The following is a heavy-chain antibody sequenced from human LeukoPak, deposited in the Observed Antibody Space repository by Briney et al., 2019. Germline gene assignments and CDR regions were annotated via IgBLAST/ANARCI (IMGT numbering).Heavy chain of an antibody. CDR1: GFTFSSYG. J-gene: IGHJ5*02. Sequence: GGSLRLSCAASGFTFSSYGIHWVRQAPGKGLEWVAFIRYDGSNKYYTDSVKGRFTISRDNSKNTLYLQMNSLRAEDTAVYYCVMGIGMMVAWGQGTLVTVSS. V-gene: IGHV3-30*02. CDR3: VMGIGMMVA. CDR2: IRYDGSNK. D-gene: IGHD3-22*01.